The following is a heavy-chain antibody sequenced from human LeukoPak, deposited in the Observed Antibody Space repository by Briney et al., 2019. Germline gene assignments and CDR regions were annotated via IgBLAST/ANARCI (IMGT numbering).Heavy chain of an antibody. J-gene: IGHJ4*02. V-gene: IGHV1-8*03. Sequence: GASVKVSCKASGYTFTNYDINWVRQVTGQGLEWMGWMNPNNDNIGYAQKFQGRVTITRNTSISTAYMELSSLRSEDTAVYYCARDDYYYGSGSYDYWGQGTLVTVSS. CDR3: ARDDYYYGSGSYDY. CDR2: MNPNNDNI. CDR1: GYTFTNYD. D-gene: IGHD3-10*01.